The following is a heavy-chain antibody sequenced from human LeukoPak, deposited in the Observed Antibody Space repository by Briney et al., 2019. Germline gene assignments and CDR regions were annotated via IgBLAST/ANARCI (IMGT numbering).Heavy chain of an antibody. CDR3: ARGDTWNSYYYYYMDV. CDR1: RFTFSTYS. J-gene: IGHJ6*03. D-gene: IGHD1-7*01. V-gene: IGHV3-48*04. CDR2: ICTTSSSI. Sequence: GSLRLSCEASRFTFSTYSMNWVRQAPGKGLEWVSYICTTSSSIYYADSVKGRFTISRDNAKSSLYLQMNSLRAEDTAVYYCARGDTWNSYYYYYMDVWGKGTTVTVSS.